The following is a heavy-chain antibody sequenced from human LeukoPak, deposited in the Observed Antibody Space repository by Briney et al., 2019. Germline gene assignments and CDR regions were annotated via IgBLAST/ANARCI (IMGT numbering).Heavy chain of an antibody. Sequence: ETLSLTCTVSGGSISSGGYYWSWIRQHPGKGLEWVSAVSSNGAKTYYADSVKGRFTISRDNYKNMVFLQMNSLRAEDTAVYYCGKEEQRVITPGLDYWGQGTLVTVSS. CDR2: VSSNGAKT. CDR1: GGSISSGGYY. D-gene: IGHD4-23*01. CDR3: GKEEQRVITPGLDY. J-gene: IGHJ4*02. V-gene: IGHV3-23*01.